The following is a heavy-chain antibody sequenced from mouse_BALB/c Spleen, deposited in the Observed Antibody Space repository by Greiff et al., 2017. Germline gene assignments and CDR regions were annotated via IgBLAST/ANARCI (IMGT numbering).Heavy chain of an antibody. J-gene: IGHJ4*01. Sequence: QVQLKQSGAELVRPGASVTLSCKASGYTFTDYEMHWVKQTPVHGLEWIGAIDPETGGTAYNQKFKGKATLTADKSSSTAYMELRSLTSEDSAVYYCARRRWLLDAMDYWGQGTSVTVSS. CDR3: ARRRWLLDAMDY. CDR2: IDPETGGT. V-gene: IGHV1-15*01. CDR1: GYTFTDYE. D-gene: IGHD2-3*01.